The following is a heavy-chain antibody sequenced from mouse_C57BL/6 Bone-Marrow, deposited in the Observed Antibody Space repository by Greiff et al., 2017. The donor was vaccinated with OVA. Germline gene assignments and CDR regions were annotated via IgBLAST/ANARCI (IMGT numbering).Heavy chain of an antibody. CDR3: ARWGIQYYFDY. V-gene: IGHV1-81*01. CDR2: IYPRSGNT. J-gene: IGHJ2*01. CDR1: GYTFTSYG. Sequence: VKLQESGAELARPGASVKLSCKASGYTFTSYGISWVKQRTGQGLEWIGEIYPRSGNTYYNEKFKGKATLTADKSSSTAYMELRSLTSEDSAVYFCARWGIQYYFDYWGQGTPLSVSP.